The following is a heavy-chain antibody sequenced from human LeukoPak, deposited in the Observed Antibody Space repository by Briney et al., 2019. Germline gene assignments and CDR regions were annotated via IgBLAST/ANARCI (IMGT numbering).Heavy chain of an antibody. CDR1: GGSISSYY. CDR2: IYYSGST. D-gene: IGHD3-22*01. V-gene: IGHV4-59*01. J-gene: IGHJ3*02. Sequence: SETLSLTCTVSGGSISSYYWSWIRQPPGKGLEWIGYIYYSGSTNYNPSLKSRVTMSVDTSKNQSSLKLSSVTSADTAVYYCARIWAGFYDSRGAFYIWVQGTMVTVSS. CDR3: ARIWAGFYDSRGAFYI.